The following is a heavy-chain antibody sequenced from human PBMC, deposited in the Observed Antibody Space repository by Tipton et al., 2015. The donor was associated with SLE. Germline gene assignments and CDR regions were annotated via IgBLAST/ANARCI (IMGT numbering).Heavy chain of an antibody. CDR1: GGSFSGYY. CDR2: INHSGST. Sequence: TLSLTCAVYGGSFSGYYWSWIRQPPGKGLEWIGEINHSGSTNYNPSLKSRVTISVDTSKNQFSLKLSSVTVADTAVYYCARLQYQLLYYYMDVWGKGTTVTVSS. J-gene: IGHJ6*03. CDR3: ARLQYQLLYYYMDV. D-gene: IGHD2-2*01. V-gene: IGHV4-34*01.